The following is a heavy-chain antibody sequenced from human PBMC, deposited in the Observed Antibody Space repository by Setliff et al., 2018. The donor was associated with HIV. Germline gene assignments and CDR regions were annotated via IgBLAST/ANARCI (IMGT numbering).Heavy chain of an antibody. V-gene: IGHV1-2*02. Sequence: ASVKVSCKASGFTFTEYYIHWVRQAPGQGLEWMGWVSPHGGYTSYAQKFQGRVTMTRDTSISTTYMELSRLRSDDTAVYYCARDPGYKSTWYGVFDIWGQGTMVTVSS. CDR2: VSPHGGYT. CDR3: ARDPGYKSTWYGVFDI. CDR1: GFTFTEYY. D-gene: IGHD6-13*01. J-gene: IGHJ3*02.